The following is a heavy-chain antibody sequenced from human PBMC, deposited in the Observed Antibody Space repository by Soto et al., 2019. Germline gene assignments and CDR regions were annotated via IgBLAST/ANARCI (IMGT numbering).Heavy chain of an antibody. J-gene: IGHJ5*02. CDR1: GGSFSGYY. CDR2: INHSGST. D-gene: IGHD6-13*01. Sequence: PSETLSLTCAVYGGSFSGYYWSWIRQPPGKGLEWIGEINHSGSTNYNPSLKSRVTISVDTSKNQFSLKLSSVTAADTAVYYCARESYSSISGFDPWGQGTLVTVSS. V-gene: IGHV4-34*01. CDR3: ARESYSSISGFDP.